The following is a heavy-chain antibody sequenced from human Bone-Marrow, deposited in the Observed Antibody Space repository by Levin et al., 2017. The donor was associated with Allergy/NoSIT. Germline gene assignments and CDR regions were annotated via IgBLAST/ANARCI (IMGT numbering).Heavy chain of an antibody. Sequence: HPGGSLRLSCTGSGFPFGSYSITWLRQAPGKGLEWVGFIRSELYGGTTEYAASVKGRFTISRDDSSGIASLQMTSLKTEDTAVYYCATDDILRYLSLPGYWGQGTLVTVSS. D-gene: IGHD3-9*01. CDR3: ATDDILRYLSLPGY. CDR2: IRSELYGGTT. CDR1: GFPFGSYS. V-gene: IGHV3-49*03. J-gene: IGHJ4*02.